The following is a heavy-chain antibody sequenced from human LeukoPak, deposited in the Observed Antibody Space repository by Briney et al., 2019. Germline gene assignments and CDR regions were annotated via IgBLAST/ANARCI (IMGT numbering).Heavy chain of an antibody. CDR1: GGSFSGYY. CDR3: ARDHMVRGVIQNRNYYYGMDV. Sequence: PSETLSLTCAVYGGSFSGYYWSWIRQHPGKGLEWIGYIYYSGSTYYNPSLKSRVTISVDTSKNQFSLKLSSVTAADTAVYYCARDHMVRGVIQNRNYYYGMDVWGQGTTVTVSS. CDR2: IYYSGST. V-gene: IGHV4-31*11. D-gene: IGHD3-10*01. J-gene: IGHJ6*02.